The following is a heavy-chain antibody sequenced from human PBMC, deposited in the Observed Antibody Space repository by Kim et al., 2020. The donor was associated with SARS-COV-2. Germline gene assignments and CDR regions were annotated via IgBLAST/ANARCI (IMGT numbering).Heavy chain of an antibody. V-gene: IGHV4-59*01. CDR1: GGSISCYY. J-gene: IGHJ4*02. Sequence: SETLSLTCTVSGGSISCYYWSWIRQPPGKGLEWIGYIYYSGSTNYNPSLKSRVTISVDTSKNQFSLKLSSVTAADTAVYYCARENIIVDTAMVGSYVFDYWGQGTLVTVSS. CDR3: ARENIIVDTAMVGSYVFDY. D-gene: IGHD5-18*01. CDR2: IYYSGST.